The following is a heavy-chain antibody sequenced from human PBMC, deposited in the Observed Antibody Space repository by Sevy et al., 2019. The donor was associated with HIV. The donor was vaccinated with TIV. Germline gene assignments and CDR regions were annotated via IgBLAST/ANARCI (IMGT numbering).Heavy chain of an antibody. Sequence: SETLSLTCTVSGGSISSYYWNWIRQSPGKGLEWIGYIYYTGSTNYNPSLKSRVTISVDTSKNQFSLKLTSVTAADTAVYYCARELISGRYYGMEVWGQGTTVTVSS. J-gene: IGHJ6*02. D-gene: IGHD6-19*01. CDR2: IYYTGST. CDR3: ARELISGRYYGMEV. V-gene: IGHV4-59*01. CDR1: GGSISSYY.